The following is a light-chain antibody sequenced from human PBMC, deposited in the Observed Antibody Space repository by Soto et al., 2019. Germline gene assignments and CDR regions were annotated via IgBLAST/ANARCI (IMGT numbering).Light chain of an antibody. Sequence: IQMTQAPSTLSSSVGDRVTITCLAIQRISSYSHCYQRKPGKAPKIXRYAXSSFPIGFPPSFSGSGSGTDFTRTISSLQPEYGVTYYCQQSYMSTITFGGGTKVDIK. CDR1: QRISSY. CDR3: QQSYMSTIT. CDR2: AXS. J-gene: IGKJ4*01. V-gene: IGKV1-39*01.